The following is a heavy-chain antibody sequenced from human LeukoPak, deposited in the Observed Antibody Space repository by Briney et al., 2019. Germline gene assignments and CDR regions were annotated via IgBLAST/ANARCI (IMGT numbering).Heavy chain of an antibody. CDR3: AKDHPIIGEFQH. CDR2: IYSGGSI. D-gene: IGHD3-10*01. J-gene: IGHJ1*01. V-gene: IGHV3-53*01. Sequence: PGGSLRLSCVASGFTVSSDYMSWVRQAPGKGREWVSIIYSGGSIDYADSVKGRFTISRDNSKNTLYLQMNSLRAEDTAVYYCAKDHPIIGEFQHWGQGTLVTVSS. CDR1: GFTVSSDY.